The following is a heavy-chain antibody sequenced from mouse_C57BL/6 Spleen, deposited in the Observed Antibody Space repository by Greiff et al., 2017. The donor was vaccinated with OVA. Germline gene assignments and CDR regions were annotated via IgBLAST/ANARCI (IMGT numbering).Heavy chain of an antibody. CDR1: GYTFTSYW. CDR2: IDPSDSYT. Sequence: QVQLQQPGAELVKPGASVKLSCKASGYTFTSYWMQWVNQRPGQGLEWIGEIDPSDSYTNYNQKFKGKATLTVDTSSSTAYMQLSSLTSVDSAVYYCARDGGFAYWGQGTLVTVSA. D-gene: IGHD2-3*01. J-gene: IGHJ3*01. V-gene: IGHV1-50*01. CDR3: ARDGGFAY.